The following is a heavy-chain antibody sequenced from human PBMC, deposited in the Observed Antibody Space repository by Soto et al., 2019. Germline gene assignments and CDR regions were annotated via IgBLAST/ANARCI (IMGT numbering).Heavy chain of an antibody. J-gene: IGHJ4*02. Sequence: QISLKESGPALVKPTQTLTLTCSFSGFSLTTTGVGVGWIRQPPGKALEWLALIYWDDDERYNPSLKNSLIITTDKSKNLAVLTKTNVDRVDTATSYCALGIAASPFDSWGQGTLVTVSS. CDR3: ALGIAASPFDS. D-gene: IGHD6-6*01. CDR2: IYWDDDE. V-gene: IGHV2-5*02. CDR1: GFSLTTTGVG.